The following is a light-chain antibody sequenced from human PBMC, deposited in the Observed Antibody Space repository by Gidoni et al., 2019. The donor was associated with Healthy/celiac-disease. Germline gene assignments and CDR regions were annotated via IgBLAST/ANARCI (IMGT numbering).Light chain of an antibody. Sequence: DIQRTQTRSTLSASVGDRVTIACRASQSISSWLAWYQQKPGNAPKLLIYKSSSLESGVPSRFSCSGSGTGFTLTISSLQPDDFATYYCQQYNSYSCFXGXTKVEIK. CDR2: KSS. J-gene: IGKJ4*01. CDR3: QQYNSYSC. CDR1: QSISSW. V-gene: IGKV1-5*03.